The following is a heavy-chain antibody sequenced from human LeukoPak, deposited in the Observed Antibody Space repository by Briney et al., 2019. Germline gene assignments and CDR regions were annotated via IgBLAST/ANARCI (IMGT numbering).Heavy chain of an antibody. J-gene: IGHJ6*03. CDR3: ARLYYYYYMDV. CDR1: GFTFSSYT. V-gene: IGHV3-48*01. Sequence: GGSLRLSCAASGFTFSSYTMNWVRQAPGKGLEWVSYISSSGSTIYYADSVKGRFTISRDNAKNSLYLQLNSLRPEDTAVYYCARLYYYYYMDVWGKGTTVTISS. CDR2: ISSSGSTI.